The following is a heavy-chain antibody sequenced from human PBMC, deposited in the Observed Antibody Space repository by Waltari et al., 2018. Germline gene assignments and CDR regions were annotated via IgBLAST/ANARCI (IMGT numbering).Heavy chain of an antibody. CDR1: RVTFNSHG. CDR3: ATSATRYGSSSWGFFVY. CDR2: ISYDETSK. D-gene: IGHD6-6*01. Sequence: QVQLVDSGGGVVPPGRSLRLPCVASRVTFNSHGMNWVRQGPGKGRWWVAVISYDETSKNYADTVKGRFTMSRENAKKTLYLHISSLGADDTAVYYCATSATRYGSSSWGFFVYWGQGTLVTVSS. J-gene: IGHJ4*02. V-gene: IGHV3-30*03.